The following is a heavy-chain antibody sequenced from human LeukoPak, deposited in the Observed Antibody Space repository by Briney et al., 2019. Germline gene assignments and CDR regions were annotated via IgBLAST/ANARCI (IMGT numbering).Heavy chain of an antibody. CDR2: IFYSGST. J-gene: IGHJ4*02. D-gene: IGHD5-18*01. CDR3: ARGAYSYGLYYFDS. CDR1: AGSINSADYY. Sequence: SETLSLTCIVSAGSINSADYYRSWIRQPPGKGLEWIGYIFYSGSTYYNPSLKSRLTISVDTSKNQFSLKLSPVTAADTAVYYCARGAYSYGLYYFDSWGQGTLVTVSS. V-gene: IGHV4-30-4*01.